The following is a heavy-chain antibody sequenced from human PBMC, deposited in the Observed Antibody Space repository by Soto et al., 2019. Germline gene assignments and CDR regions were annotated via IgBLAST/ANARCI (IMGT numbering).Heavy chain of an antibody. D-gene: IGHD6-19*01. CDR3: ARDSSGWFEY. CDR1: GGSISSYY. Sequence: SETLSLTCTVSGGSISSYYWSWIRQPPGKGLEWIGYIYYSGSTNYNPSLKSRVTISVDTSKNQFSLKLSSVTAADTAVYYCARDSSGWFEYWGRGTLVTVSS. CDR2: IYYSGST. V-gene: IGHV4-59*01. J-gene: IGHJ4*02.